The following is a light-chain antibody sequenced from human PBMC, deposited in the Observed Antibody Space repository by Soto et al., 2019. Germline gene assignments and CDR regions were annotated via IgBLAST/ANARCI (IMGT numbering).Light chain of an antibody. J-gene: IGLJ2*01. CDR1: SSDVGGYDY. CDR2: DVT. Sequence: QSALTQPASVSGSPGQSITISCTGTSSDVGGYDYVSWYQQHPGKSPKVMIYDVTSRPSGVSNRFSGSKSGNTASLTISGLQAEDEADYYCSSYTGNSLVFGGGTKLTVL. CDR3: SSYTGNSLV. V-gene: IGLV2-14*01.